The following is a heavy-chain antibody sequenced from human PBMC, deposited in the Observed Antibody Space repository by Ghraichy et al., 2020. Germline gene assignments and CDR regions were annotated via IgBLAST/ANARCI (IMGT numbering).Heavy chain of an antibody. CDR1: GVTSNTYY. D-gene: IGHD3-22*01. J-gene: IGHJ3*02. CDR2: INYSGYI. CDR3: AISRSQWLGAFEI. V-gene: IGHV4-34*08. Sequence: SETLSLTCVVSGVTSNTYYWTWIRQPPGKGLEWIGEINYSGYITYNPSLKSRVTISLDTSKSQFSLNLTSVTAPDTAVYYCAISRSQWLGAFEIWGQGTMVTVSS.